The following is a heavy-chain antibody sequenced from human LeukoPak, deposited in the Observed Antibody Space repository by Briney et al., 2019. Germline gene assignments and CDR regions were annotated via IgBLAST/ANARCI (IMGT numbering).Heavy chain of an antibody. CDR2: ISGSGTFT. J-gene: IGHJ4*02. CDR1: GFTFSSYA. D-gene: IGHD6-19*01. Sequence: GGSLRLSCAASGFTFSSYAMSWVRQAPGKGLEWVSAISGSGTFTYYADSVKGRFTISRDNSKNTLFLQMNSLRAEDTAVYYCALIAVAGSTAGLFDYWGQGTLVTVSS. V-gene: IGHV3-23*01. CDR3: ALIAVAGSTAGLFDY.